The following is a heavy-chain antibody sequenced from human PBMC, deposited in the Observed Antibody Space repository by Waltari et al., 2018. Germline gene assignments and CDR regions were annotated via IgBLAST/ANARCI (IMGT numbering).Heavy chain of an antibody. J-gene: IGHJ4*02. Sequence: QVQLQESGPGLVKPSETLSLTCTVSGGSISSYYWSWIRQPPGKGLEWIGYIYYSGSTNYNPSLKSRVTISVDTSKNQFSLKLSSVTAADTAVYYCARQRSIGDCYLDYWGQGTLVTVSS. CDR2: IYYSGST. D-gene: IGHD2-21*01. V-gene: IGHV4-59*01. CDR3: ARQRSIGDCYLDY. CDR1: GGSISSYY.